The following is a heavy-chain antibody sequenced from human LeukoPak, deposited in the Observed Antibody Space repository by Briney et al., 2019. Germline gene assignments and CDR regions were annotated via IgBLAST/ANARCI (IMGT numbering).Heavy chain of an antibody. V-gene: IGHV3-21*01. CDR2: ITSSGTYI. CDR1: GFTFNNYN. D-gene: IGHD2-21*01. CDR3: ARGRPLWPRGVYFDY. Sequence: SGGSLRLSCATSGFTFNNYNMNWVRQAPGRALEWVSSITSSGTYIFYADSVKGRFTISRDNAKNSLCLQMNSLGPEDTAVYYCARGRPLWPRGVYFDYWGQGTLVTVSS. J-gene: IGHJ4*02.